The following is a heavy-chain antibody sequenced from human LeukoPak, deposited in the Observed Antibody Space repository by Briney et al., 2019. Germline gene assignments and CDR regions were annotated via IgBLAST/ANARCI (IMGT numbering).Heavy chain of an antibody. CDR1: GITFSSYS. CDR3: ARELKVADFDY. J-gene: IGHJ4*02. D-gene: IGHD6-19*01. V-gene: IGHV3-48*01. CDR2: ISSSSSTI. Sequence: PGGSLRLSCAASGITFSSYSMNWVRQAPGKGLEWVSYISSSSSTIYYADSVKGRFTISRDNAKNSLYLQMNSLRAEDTAVYYCARELKVADFDYWGQGTLVTVSS.